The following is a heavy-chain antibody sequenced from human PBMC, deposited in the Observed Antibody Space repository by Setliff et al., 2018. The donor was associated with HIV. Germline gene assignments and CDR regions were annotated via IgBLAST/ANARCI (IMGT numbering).Heavy chain of an antibody. Sequence: GASVKVSCKPSGGTFSNYGISWVRQAPGQGFEWLGGIILVQGIPNYAQKFQGRVTITADVSTSTAYMELSSLRSEDTAVYYCARARGRAPLSYYFDSWGQGRLVTVS. V-gene: IGHV1-69*10. CDR3: ARARGRAPLSYYFDS. D-gene: IGHD2-2*01. J-gene: IGHJ4*02. CDR1: GGTFSNYG. CDR2: IILVQGIP.